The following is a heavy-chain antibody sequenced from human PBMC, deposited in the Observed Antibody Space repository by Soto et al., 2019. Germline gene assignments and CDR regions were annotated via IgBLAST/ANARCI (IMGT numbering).Heavy chain of an antibody. Sequence: SGGSLRLSCAASGFTFSDYYMSWIRQAPGKGLEWVSYISSSGSTIYHADSVKGRFTISRDNAKNSLYLQMNSLRAEDTAVYYCARIYSRSSNLDYWGQGTLVTVSS. V-gene: IGHV3-11*01. CDR1: GFTFSDYY. D-gene: IGHD6-6*01. CDR3: ARIYSRSSNLDY. CDR2: ISSSGSTI. J-gene: IGHJ4*02.